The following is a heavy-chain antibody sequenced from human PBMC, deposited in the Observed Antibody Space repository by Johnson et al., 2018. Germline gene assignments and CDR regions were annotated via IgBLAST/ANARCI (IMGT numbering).Heavy chain of an antibody. CDR1: GYSFTSYW. D-gene: IGHD2-15*01. J-gene: IGHJ6*02. Sequence: VQLVESGAEVKKPGESLKISCKGSGYSFTSYWIGWVRQMPGKGLEWMGITYPGDSDTRYSPSFQGQVPNPAAKSISPALLQWGSLKASDTAMYYCARQGRYCSGVSCYPDYYYYGMDVWGQGTTVTVSS. CDR2: TYPGDSDT. CDR3: ARQGRYCSGVSCYPDYYYYGMDV. V-gene: IGHV5-51*01.